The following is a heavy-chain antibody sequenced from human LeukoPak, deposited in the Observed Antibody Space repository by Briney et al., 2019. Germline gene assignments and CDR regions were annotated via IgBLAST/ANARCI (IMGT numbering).Heavy chain of an antibody. Sequence: SETLSLTCTVSGGSISSSSYYWGWIRQPPGKGLEWIGSIYYSGSTYYNPSLKSRVTISVDTSKNQFSLKLSSVTAADTAVYYCASSPYYYDSSGPGSLFDYRGQGTLVTVSS. J-gene: IGHJ4*02. D-gene: IGHD3-22*01. V-gene: IGHV4-39*01. CDR3: ASSPYYYDSSGPGSLFDY. CDR2: IYYSGST. CDR1: GGSISSSSYY.